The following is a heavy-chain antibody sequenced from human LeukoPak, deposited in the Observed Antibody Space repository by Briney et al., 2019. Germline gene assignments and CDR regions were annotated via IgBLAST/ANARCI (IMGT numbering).Heavy chain of an antibody. CDR2: IYYSGST. CDR1: GGSISSGDYY. V-gene: IGHV4-30-4*08. CDR3: ARDGWESGDY. D-gene: IGHD1-26*01. Sequence: NPSETLSLTCTVSGGSISSGDYYWSWIRQPPGKGLEWIGHIYYSGSTYYIPSLKSRVTISVDMSTNQFSLRLSSVTAADTAVYYCARDGWESGDYWGQGTLVTVSS. J-gene: IGHJ4*02.